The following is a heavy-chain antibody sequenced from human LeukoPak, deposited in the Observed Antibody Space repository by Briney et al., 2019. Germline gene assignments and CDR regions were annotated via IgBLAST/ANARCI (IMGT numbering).Heavy chain of an antibody. D-gene: IGHD2-15*01. CDR1: GGSISGFY. V-gene: IGHV4-59*08. CDR2: IHYSGDS. J-gene: IGHJ4*02. CDR3: ARHPFATPFDY. Sequence: SETLSLTCTVSGGSISGFYWSWIRQPPGKGLEWIGYIHYSGDSNYNPSLKSRVTMSLDTSKNQLSLRLSSVTAADTAVYYCARHPFATPFDYWGRGTLVTVSS.